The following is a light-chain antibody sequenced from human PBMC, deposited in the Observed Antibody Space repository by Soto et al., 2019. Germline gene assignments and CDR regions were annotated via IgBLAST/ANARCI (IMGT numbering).Light chain of an antibody. CDR3: RQSYSTPHT. Sequence: DIQITQSPSSLSASVGDRVTITCRASQSISSYLNWYQQKPGKAPKLLIYAASSLQSGVPSRFSGSGSGTDFTLTISSLQPEDFATYYCRQSYSTPHTFGQGTRLENK. J-gene: IGKJ5*01. V-gene: IGKV1-39*01. CDR2: AAS. CDR1: QSISSY.